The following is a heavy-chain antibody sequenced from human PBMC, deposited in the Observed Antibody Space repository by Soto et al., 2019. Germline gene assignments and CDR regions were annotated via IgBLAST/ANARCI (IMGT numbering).Heavy chain of an antibody. CDR3: ARVSGSYYYGMDV. Sequence: SETLSLTCAVSGGSISSSNWWSRVRQPPGKGLEWIGEIYHSGSTNYNPSLKSRVTMSVDKSKNQFSLKLSSVTAADTAVYYCARVSGSYYYGMDVWGQGTTVTVSS. J-gene: IGHJ6*02. CDR1: GGSISSSNW. V-gene: IGHV4-4*02. CDR2: IYHSGST.